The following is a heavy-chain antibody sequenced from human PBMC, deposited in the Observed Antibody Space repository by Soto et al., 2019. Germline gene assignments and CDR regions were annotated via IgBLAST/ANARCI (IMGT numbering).Heavy chain of an antibody. CDR3: AREIPSRGAGWFDP. CDR2: ISSIISTI. CDR1: GFTFSSYS. D-gene: IGHD3-10*01. J-gene: IGHJ5*02. V-gene: IGHV3-48*02. Sequence: EVQLVESGGGLVQPGGSLRLSCAASGFTFSSYSMNWVGQAPGKGRGWVSYISSIISTIYYADSVKGRFTISRDNAKNSLYLQMNSLRDEDTAVYYCAREIPSRGAGWFDPWGQGTLVTVSS.